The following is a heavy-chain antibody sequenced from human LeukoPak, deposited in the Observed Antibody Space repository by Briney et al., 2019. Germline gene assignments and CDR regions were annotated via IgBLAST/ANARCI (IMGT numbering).Heavy chain of an antibody. CDR3: ARAGYSYGIISYFDS. CDR2: VST. Sequence: PSETLSLTCTVAGGSISSSSHYWGWIRQPPGKGLEWIGVSTYYNPSLKNRVTISRDTPKNQFSLKLSSATAADTAIYYCARAGYSYGIISYFDSWGQGTLVTVSS. J-gene: IGHJ4*02. D-gene: IGHD5-18*01. CDR1: GGSISSSSHY. V-gene: IGHV4-39*01.